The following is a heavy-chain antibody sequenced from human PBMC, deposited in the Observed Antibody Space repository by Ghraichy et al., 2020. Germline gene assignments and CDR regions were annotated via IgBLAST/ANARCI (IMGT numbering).Heavy chain of an antibody. D-gene: IGHD1-1*01. Sequence: SETLSLTCTVSGGSVSSSSYFWGWIRQPPGKGLEWIGSISYGESIYYNPSLKSRVIISVDTSKNQFSLKLTAVTAADTAGYYFAGHALRGTTWCDPWGQGTLVTVSS. CDR1: GGSVSSSSYF. CDR2: ISYGESI. CDR3: AGHALRGTTWCDP. V-gene: IGHV4-39*01. J-gene: IGHJ5*02.